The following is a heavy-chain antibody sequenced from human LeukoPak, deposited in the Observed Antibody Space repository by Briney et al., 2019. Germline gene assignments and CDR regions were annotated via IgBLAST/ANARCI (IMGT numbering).Heavy chain of an antibody. J-gene: IGHJ1*01. D-gene: IGHD6-13*01. Sequence: SETLSLTCGVSGYSISSSNWWGWIRQPPGKGLEWIGYIHYSGSAYYNPSLKSRVTMSVDTSKNQFSLKLNSVTAVDTAVYYCASRMYGSSGRYFHHWGQGTLVTASS. CDR2: IHYSGSA. CDR1: GYSISSSNW. CDR3: ASRMYGSSGRYFHH. V-gene: IGHV4-28*01.